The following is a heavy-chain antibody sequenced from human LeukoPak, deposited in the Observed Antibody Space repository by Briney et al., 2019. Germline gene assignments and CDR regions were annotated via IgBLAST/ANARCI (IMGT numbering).Heavy chain of an antibody. D-gene: IGHD3-22*01. V-gene: IGHV3-30*03. CDR3: ARDPYYYDSSGYYHNDY. Sequence: PGGSLRLSCAASGFTFSSYGMHWVRQAPGKGLEWVAVISYDGSNKYYADSVKGRFTISRDNSKNTLYLQMNSLRAEDTAVYYCARDPYYYDSSGYYHNDYWGQGTLVTVSS. CDR2: ISYDGSNK. CDR1: GFTFSSYG. J-gene: IGHJ4*02.